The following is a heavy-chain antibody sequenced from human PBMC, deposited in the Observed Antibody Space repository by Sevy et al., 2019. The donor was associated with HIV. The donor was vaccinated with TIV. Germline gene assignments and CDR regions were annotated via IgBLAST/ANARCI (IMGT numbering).Heavy chain of an antibody. D-gene: IGHD3-10*01. CDR1: GFTFSSYS. CDR3: ARVDYYGSGSLQGGFDY. J-gene: IGHJ4*02. V-gene: IGHV3-48*02. CDR2: ICSSSTI. Sequence: GGSLRLSCAASGFTFSSYSMNWVRQAPGKGLEWVSYICSSSTIYYADSVKGRFTISRDNAKNSLYLQMNGLRDEDTAVCYCARVDYYGSGSLQGGFDYWGQGTLVTVSS.